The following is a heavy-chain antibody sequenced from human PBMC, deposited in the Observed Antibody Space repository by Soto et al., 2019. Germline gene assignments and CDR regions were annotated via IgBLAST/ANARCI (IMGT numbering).Heavy chain of an antibody. CDR3: ARGRRYCSGGSCYRAEYFQH. Sequence: VQLVESGGGVVQPGRSLRLSCAASGFTFSSYGMHWVRQAPGKGLEGVAVIWYDGSNKYYADSVKGRFTISRDNSKNTLYLQMNSLRAEDTAVYYCARGRRYCSGGSCYRAEYFQHWGQGTLVTVSS. V-gene: IGHV3-33*01. CDR2: IWYDGSNK. CDR1: GFTFSSYG. J-gene: IGHJ1*01. D-gene: IGHD2-15*01.